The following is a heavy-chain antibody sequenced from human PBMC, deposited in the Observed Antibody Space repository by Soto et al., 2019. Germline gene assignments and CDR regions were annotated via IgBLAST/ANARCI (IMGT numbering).Heavy chain of an antibody. J-gene: IGHJ4*02. V-gene: IGHV3-48*03. CDR1: GFTFSSYE. CDR2: ISSSGSSI. Sequence: GGSLRLSCAASGFTFSSYEVNWVRQAPGKGLEWVSYISSSGSSIYHADSVKGRFTISRDNAKNSLYLQMNSLRAEDTAVYYCARTPPRYYYDSSGLFDYWGQGTLVTVSS. D-gene: IGHD3-22*01. CDR3: ARTPPRYYYDSSGLFDY.